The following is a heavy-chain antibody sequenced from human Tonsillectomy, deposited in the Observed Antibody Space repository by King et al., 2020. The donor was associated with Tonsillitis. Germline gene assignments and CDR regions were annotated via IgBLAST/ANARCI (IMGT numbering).Heavy chain of an antibody. CDR1: GFTFDDYP. J-gene: IGHJ3*01. CDR3: SRGRRRAPDAFDF. CDR2: ISWNSATT. Sequence: VQLVESGGGLVQPGRSLRLSCAASGFTFDDYPMHWVRQVPGKGLEWVSGISWNSATTGYADSVEGRFTISRDNTRNSLYLQMNSLRPEDTALYYCSRGRRRAPDAFDFWGQGTLVTVSS. V-gene: IGHV3-9*01.